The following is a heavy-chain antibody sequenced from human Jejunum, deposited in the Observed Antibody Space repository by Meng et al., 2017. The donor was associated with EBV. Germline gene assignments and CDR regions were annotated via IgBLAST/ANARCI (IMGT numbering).Heavy chain of an antibody. D-gene: IGHD3-10*01. V-gene: IGHV4-34*01. CDR1: SWSYSDYY. J-gene: IGHJ5*02. CDR3: ARLGGYASGTYYPIDP. Sequence: QMQLPQGVVGLLKPSETRSRTCAVVSWSYSDYYWTWTRQPPGKGLEWIGEINHGGGAIYNPSLKSRVTISVDTSKTQFSLKLSSVTAADTAVYYCARLGGYASGTYYPIDPWGQGTLVTVSS. CDR2: INHGGGA.